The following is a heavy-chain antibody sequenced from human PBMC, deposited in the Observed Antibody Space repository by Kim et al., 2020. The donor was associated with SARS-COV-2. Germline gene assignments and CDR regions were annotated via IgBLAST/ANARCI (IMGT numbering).Heavy chain of an antibody. D-gene: IGHD6-19*01. CDR1: GFSLSTSGVG. Sequence: SGPTLVKPTQTLTLTCTFSGFSLSTSGVGVGWIRQPPGKALEWLALIYWDDDKRYSPSLKSRLTITKDTSKNQVVLTMTNMDPVDTATFYCAHRYTLSSGWSFKNYWGQGTLVTVSS. J-gene: IGHJ4*02. CDR2: IYWDDDK. V-gene: IGHV2-5*02. CDR3: AHRYTLSSGWSFKNY.